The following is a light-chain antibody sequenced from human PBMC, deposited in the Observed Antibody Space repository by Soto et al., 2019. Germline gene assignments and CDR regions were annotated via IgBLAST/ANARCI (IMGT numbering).Light chain of an antibody. V-gene: IGLV2-14*03. Sequence: QSALTQPASLSGSPGQSITISCTGTSSDIGGYNYVSWYQQHPGKAPKLIIHDVSNRPSGVSDRFFGSKSGYTASLTISGLQAEDEADYYCSSYRASSTTHYVFGTGTKVTVL. CDR3: SSYRASSTTHYV. CDR1: SSDIGGYNY. J-gene: IGLJ1*01. CDR2: DVS.